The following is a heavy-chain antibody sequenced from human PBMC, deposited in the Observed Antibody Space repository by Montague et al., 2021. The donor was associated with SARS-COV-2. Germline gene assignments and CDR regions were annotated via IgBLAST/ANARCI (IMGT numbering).Heavy chain of an antibody. Sequence: SETLSLTCTVSGVSVTDYYWSWIRQPPGKGLEWVGDVFYNKGTNFNPSLKSRVAISVDTSKNQFSLTLTSVTAADTAFYYCARHHHDDGLNGPPDFWDQGTLVTVSS. CDR3: ARHHHDDGLNGPPDF. J-gene: IGHJ4*02. CDR1: GVSVTDYY. V-gene: IGHV4-59*08. CDR2: VFYNKGT. D-gene: IGHD3-9*01.